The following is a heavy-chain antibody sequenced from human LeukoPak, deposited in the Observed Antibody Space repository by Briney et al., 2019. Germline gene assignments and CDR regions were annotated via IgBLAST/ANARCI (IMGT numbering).Heavy chain of an antibody. CDR2: ISYDGSNK. Sequence: GGSLRLSCAASGLTFSSYAMHWVRQAPGKGLEWVAVISYDGSNKYYAESVKGRFTISRDNSKNTLYLQMNSLRAEDTSVYYCARDGPYGSGSYLVVNDYYYMDVGGKGTTVTVSS. J-gene: IGHJ6*03. CDR1: GLTFSSYA. CDR3: ARDGPYGSGSYLVVNDYYYMDV. V-gene: IGHV3-30*04. D-gene: IGHD3-10*01.